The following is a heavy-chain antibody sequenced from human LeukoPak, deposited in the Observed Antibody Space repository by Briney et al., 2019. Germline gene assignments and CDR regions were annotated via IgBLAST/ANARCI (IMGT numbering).Heavy chain of an antibody. Sequence: GASVKVSCKASGYTFTSYGISWVRQAPGQGLEWMGWISAYNGNTNYAQKLQGRVTMTTDTSTSTAYMELRSLRSDDTAVYYCARDLVVIAAIRPSSDWFDPWGQGTLVTVSS. J-gene: IGHJ5*02. CDR1: GYTFTSYG. CDR2: ISAYNGNT. V-gene: IGHV1-18*01. D-gene: IGHD2-15*01. CDR3: ARDLVVIAAIRPSSDWFDP.